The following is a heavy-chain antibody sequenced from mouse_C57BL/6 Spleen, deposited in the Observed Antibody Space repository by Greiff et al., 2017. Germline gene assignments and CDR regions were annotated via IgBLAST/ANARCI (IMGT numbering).Heavy chain of an antibody. CDR2: IYPRSGNT. CDR1: GYTFTSYG. CDR3: ARSTDYYGTLDY. D-gene: IGHD1-1*01. Sequence: VKLQESGAELARPGASVKLSCKASGYTFTSYGISWVKQRTGQGLEWIGEIYPRSGNTYYNEKFKGKATLTADKSSSEAYMELRSLTSEDSAVYFCARSTDYYGTLDYWGQGTTLTVSS. V-gene: IGHV1-81*01. J-gene: IGHJ2*01.